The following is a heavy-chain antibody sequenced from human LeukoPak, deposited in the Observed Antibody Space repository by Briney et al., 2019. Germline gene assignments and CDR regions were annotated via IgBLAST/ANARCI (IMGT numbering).Heavy chain of an antibody. CDR3: ARELATVTTLVFDY. CDR1: VYAFTGYY. D-gene: IGHD4-17*01. J-gene: IGHJ4*02. CDR2: INANSCGT. V-gene: IGHV1-2*02. Sequence: ASVWVSCEASVYAFTGYYMHLVRQAPGQGLEWMWWINANSCGTNYAQKFHARVTMTMDTSISTANMELSRLRSDDTAVYYCARELATVTTLVFDYWGQGTLVTVSS.